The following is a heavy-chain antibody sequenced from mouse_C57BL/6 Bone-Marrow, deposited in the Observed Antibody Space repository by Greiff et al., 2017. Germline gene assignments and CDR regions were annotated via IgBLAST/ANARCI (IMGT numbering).Heavy chain of an antibody. CDR1: GYTFTSYW. Sequence: QVQLQQPGAELVKPGASVKLSCKASGYTFTSYWMHWVKQRPGQGLEWIGMIHPNSGTTNYNEKFTSKATLTVDNSSSTAYMQLSSLTSEDAAVSYCARSDGSRKDYWGQGTSLTVSS. D-gene: IGHD1-1*01. V-gene: IGHV1-64*01. CDR3: ARSDGSRKDY. J-gene: IGHJ2*02. CDR2: IHPNSGTT.